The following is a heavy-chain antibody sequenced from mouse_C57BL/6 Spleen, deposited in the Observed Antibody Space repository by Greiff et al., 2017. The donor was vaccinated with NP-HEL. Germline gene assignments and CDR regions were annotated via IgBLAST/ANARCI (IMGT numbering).Heavy chain of an antibody. CDR3: AREGNYDYPYYAMDY. CDR1: GYTFTSYW. J-gene: IGHJ4*01. V-gene: IGHV1-64*01. Sequence: QVQLQQPGAELVKPGASVKLSCKASGYTFTSYWMHWVKQRPGQGLEWIGMIHPNSGSTNYNEKFKSKATLTVDKSSSTAYMQLSSLTSEDSAVYYCAREGNYDYPYYAMDYWGQGTSVTVSS. CDR2: IHPNSGST. D-gene: IGHD2-4*01.